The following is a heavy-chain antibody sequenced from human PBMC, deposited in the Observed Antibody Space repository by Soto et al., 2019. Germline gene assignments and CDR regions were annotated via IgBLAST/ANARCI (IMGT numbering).Heavy chain of an antibody. CDR2: IVVGSGNT. J-gene: IGHJ6*02. Sequence: SVKVSCKASGFTFTSSAVQWVRQARGQRLEWIGWIVVGSGNTNYAQKFQERVTITRDTSTSTAYMELSRLRSDDTAVYYCARAARYSSSWYGLYYYYYGMDVWGQGTTVTVSS. CDR3: ARAARYSSSWYGLYYYYYGMDV. CDR1: GFTFTSSA. D-gene: IGHD6-13*01. V-gene: IGHV1-58*01.